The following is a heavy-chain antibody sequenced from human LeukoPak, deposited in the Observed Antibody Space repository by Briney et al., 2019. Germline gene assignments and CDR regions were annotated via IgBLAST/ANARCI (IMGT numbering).Heavy chain of an antibody. Sequence: SETLSLTCTVSGGSISSYYWSWIRQPAGKGLEWIGRIYTSGSTNYNPSLKSRVTISVDTSKNQFSLKLSSVTAADTAVYYCARAVDYGYDSSGLARECFLDIWGQGTMVTVSS. CDR2: IYTSGST. CDR1: GGSISSYY. CDR3: ARAVDYGYDSSGLARECFLDI. D-gene: IGHD3-22*01. V-gene: IGHV4-4*07. J-gene: IGHJ3*02.